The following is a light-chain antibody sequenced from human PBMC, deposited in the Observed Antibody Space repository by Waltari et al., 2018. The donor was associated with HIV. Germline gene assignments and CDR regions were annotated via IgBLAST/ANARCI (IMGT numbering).Light chain of an antibody. CDR3: SSYSTSGFLL. Sequence: QSALTQPASLSGSPGQSVTITCSGLPSDIAPNLHVSWYQQHPGKVPKLVIFGVTNRASEISDRFSGSRSGDTASLIISGLQSEDEAHYYCSSYSTSGFLLFGGGTKLTVL. V-gene: IGLV2-14*01. CDR1: PSDIAPNLH. CDR2: GVT. J-gene: IGLJ3*02.